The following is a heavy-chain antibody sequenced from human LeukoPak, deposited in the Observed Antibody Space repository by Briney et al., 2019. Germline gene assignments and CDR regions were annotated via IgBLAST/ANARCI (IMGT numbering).Heavy chain of an antibody. J-gene: IGHJ4*02. D-gene: IGHD3-22*01. CDR2: INHSGST. CDR3: ARGCYDSSGYYHDY. CDR1: GGSFSGYY. Sequence: PSETLSLTCAVYGGSFSGYYWSWIRQPPGKGLEWIGEINHSGSTNYNPSLKSRVTISVDTSKNQFSLKLSSVTAADTAVYYCARGCYDSSGYYHDYWGQGTLVTVSS. V-gene: IGHV4-34*01.